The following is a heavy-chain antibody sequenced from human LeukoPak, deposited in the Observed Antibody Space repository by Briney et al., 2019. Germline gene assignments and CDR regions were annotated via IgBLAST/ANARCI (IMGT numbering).Heavy chain of an antibody. D-gene: IGHD2-21*02. V-gene: IGHV3-7*01. CDR3: ARDPRSKGGDWGDFDY. J-gene: IGHJ4*02. Sequence: GGSLRPSCAASGFTFSTYWMSWVRQAPGKGLEWVANIKEDGSEKYYVDSMQGRFTISRDNAKNSLNLQITSLRADDTAVYYCARDPRSKGGDWGDFDYWGQGTLVTVSS. CDR2: IKEDGSEK. CDR1: GFTFSTYW.